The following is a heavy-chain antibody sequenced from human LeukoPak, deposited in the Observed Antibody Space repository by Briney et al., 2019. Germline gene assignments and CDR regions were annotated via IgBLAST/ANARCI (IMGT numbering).Heavy chain of an antibody. V-gene: IGHV3-72*01. Sequence: PGGSLRLSCAASGFTFSDHYMDWVRQAPGKGLGWVGRTRNKANSYTTEYAASVKGRFTISRDDSKNSLYLQMNSLKTEDTAVYYCARGPGYYDSSGYYHWYFDLWGRGTLVTVSS. D-gene: IGHD3-22*01. J-gene: IGHJ2*01. CDR2: TRNKANSYTT. CDR1: GFTFSDHY. CDR3: ARGPGYYDSSGYYHWYFDL.